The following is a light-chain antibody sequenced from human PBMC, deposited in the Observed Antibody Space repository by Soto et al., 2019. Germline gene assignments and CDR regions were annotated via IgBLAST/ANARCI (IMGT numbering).Light chain of an antibody. J-gene: IGLJ2*01. CDR2: EVS. CDR1: SSDVGTYNY. CDR3: SSYTGSSTPVV. Sequence: QSALTQPASVSGSPGQSITISCTGTSSDVGTYNYVSWYQQHPGKAPKLMIYEVSNRPSGVSNRFSGSKSGNTASLTISGLQAEDEADYFCSSYTGSSTPVVFGVGTKLTVL. V-gene: IGLV2-14*01.